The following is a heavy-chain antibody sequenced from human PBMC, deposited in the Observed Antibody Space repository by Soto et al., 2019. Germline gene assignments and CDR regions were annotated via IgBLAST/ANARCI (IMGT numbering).Heavy chain of an antibody. V-gene: IGHV4-30-4*01. Sequence: TSETLSLTCTVSGGSISSSEYYWSWIRQPPGKGLEWIGYIYHSGSTYYNASLKSRVTISIDTSKNQVSLRLSSVTAADTAVYYCARTRYCTNGICLPGLLDYWGQGTLVTVSS. CDR2: IYHSGST. CDR3: ARTRYCTNGICLPGLLDY. D-gene: IGHD2-8*01. J-gene: IGHJ4*02. CDR1: GGSISSSEYY.